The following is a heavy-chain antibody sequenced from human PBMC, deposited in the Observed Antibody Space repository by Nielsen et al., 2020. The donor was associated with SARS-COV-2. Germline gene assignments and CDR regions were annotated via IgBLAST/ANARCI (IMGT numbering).Heavy chain of an antibody. J-gene: IGHJ4*02. CDR3: ARVYYDSSGYYYGRFDY. V-gene: IGHV3-20*01. D-gene: IGHD3-22*01. Sequence: GESLKISCAASGFTFRNYAMSWVRQAPGKGLEWVSGINWNGGSTGYADSVKGRFTISRDNAKNSLYLQMNSLRAEDTALYHCARVYYDSSGYYYGRFDYWGQGTLVTVSS. CDR1: GFTFRNYA. CDR2: INWNGGST.